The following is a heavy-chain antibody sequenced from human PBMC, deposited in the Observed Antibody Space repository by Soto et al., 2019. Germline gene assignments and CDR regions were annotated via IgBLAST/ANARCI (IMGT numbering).Heavy chain of an antibody. CDR1: GVSITSGSYY. J-gene: IGHJ4*02. CDR2: RYYSGNT. V-gene: IGHV4-30-4*01. CDR3: ARGGYDTSGQTFIGWGPDC. D-gene: IGHD3-22*01. Sequence: HVQLRESGPGPVTPSQTLSLSCTVSGVSITSGSYYWTWVRQSPGKGLEWIGYRYYSGNTYYNPSLNGRATISVDTSNNQFSLKLTSVTAADTAVYYCARGGYDTSGQTFIGWGPDCWGQGTLVTVSS.